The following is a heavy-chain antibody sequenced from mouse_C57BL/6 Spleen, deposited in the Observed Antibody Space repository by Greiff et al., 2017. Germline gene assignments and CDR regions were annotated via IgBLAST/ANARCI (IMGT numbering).Heavy chain of an antibody. CDR2: IDPSDSET. CDR1: GYTFTSYW. CDR3: ARRGGNYYGSSYPYFDY. D-gene: IGHD1-1*01. Sequence: QVQLQQPGAELVRPGSSVKLSCKASGYTFTSYWMHWVKQRPIQGLEWIGNIDPSDSETHYNQKFKDKATLTVDKSSSTAYMQLSSLTSEDSAVYYCARRGGNYYGSSYPYFDYWGQGTTLTVSS. V-gene: IGHV1-52*01. J-gene: IGHJ2*01.